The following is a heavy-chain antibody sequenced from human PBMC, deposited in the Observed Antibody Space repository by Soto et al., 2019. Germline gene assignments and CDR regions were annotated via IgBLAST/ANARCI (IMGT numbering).Heavy chain of an antibody. J-gene: IGHJ3*02. CDR1: GYTFTSYG. Sequence: ASVKVSCKASGYTFTSYGISWVRQAPGQGLEWMGWISTYNGNTNYAQKLQGRVTMTTDTPTSTAYMELRSLRSDDTAVYYCARETYYYDSSGYPLSNAFDIWGQGTMVTVSS. CDR2: ISTYNGNT. V-gene: IGHV1-18*04. CDR3: ARETYYYDSSGYPLSNAFDI. D-gene: IGHD3-22*01.